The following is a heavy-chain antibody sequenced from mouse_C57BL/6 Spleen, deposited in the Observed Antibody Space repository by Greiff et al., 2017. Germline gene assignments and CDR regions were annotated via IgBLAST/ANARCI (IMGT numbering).Heavy chain of an antibody. CDR1: GYAFSSSW. J-gene: IGHJ4*01. V-gene: IGHV1-82*01. D-gene: IGHD3-2*02. Sequence: VQLQESGPELVKPGASVKISCKASGYAFSSSWMNWVKQRPGKGLEWIGRISPGDGDTNYNGKFKGTATLPADQSSSTAYMQLSSLTSEDSAVYFCARKVDSSGYVGARDYWGQGTSGTGSS. CDR3: ARKVDSSGYVGARDY. CDR2: ISPGDGDT.